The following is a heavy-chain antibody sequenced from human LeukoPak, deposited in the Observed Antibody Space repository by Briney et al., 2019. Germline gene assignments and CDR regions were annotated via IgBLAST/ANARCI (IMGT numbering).Heavy chain of an antibody. Sequence: PSETLSLTCTVSGGSISNSSSYWGWIRQPPGKGLEWIGSIYYSGSTYYNPSLKSRVTISVDTSKNQFSLKLSSVTAADTAVYYCARGTSGWGGNDAFDIWGQGTMVTVSS. D-gene: IGHD6-19*01. CDR3: ARGTSGWGGNDAFDI. V-gene: IGHV4-39*07. CDR1: GGSISNSSSY. CDR2: IYYSGST. J-gene: IGHJ3*02.